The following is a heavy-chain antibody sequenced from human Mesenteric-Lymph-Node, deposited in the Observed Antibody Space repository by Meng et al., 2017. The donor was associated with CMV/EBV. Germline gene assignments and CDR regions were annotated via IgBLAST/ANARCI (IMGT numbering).Heavy chain of an antibody. D-gene: IGHD2-2*01. CDR3: ARGAGAYQPLKYYYGMDV. Sequence: GGSLRLSCAASGLTFSTFWMSWVRQAPGKGLEWVANIKQDGSEKYYVDSVKGRFTVSRDNAKNSLYLQMNSLRVEDTALYYCARGAGAYQPLKYYYGMDVWGQGTTVTVSS. CDR2: IKQDGSEK. CDR1: GLTFSTFW. V-gene: IGHV3-7*01. J-gene: IGHJ6*02.